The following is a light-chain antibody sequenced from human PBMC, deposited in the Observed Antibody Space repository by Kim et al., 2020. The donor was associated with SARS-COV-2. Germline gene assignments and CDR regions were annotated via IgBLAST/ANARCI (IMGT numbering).Light chain of an antibody. Sequence: PGENAILYCRARPRISNSDLALYQKKPGHAPTLLIYSASSRATRIPDSLNGSGSGTDFTITISRLEPEDIAVYYCQKYGSSPITFGQGTRMQI. CDR3: QKYGSSPIT. CDR2: SAS. V-gene: IGKV3-20*01. CDR1: PRISNSD. J-gene: IGKJ5*01.